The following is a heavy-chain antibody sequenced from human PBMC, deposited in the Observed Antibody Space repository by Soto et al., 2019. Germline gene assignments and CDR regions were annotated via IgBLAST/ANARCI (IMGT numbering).Heavy chain of an antibody. Sequence: SLRLSCAASGFTFDDYAMHWARQAPGKGLEWVSGISWNSGSIGYADSVKGRFTISRDNAKNSLYLQMNSLRAEDTALYYCAKVRGITGTPGAFDIWGQGTMVTVSS. CDR2: ISWNSGSI. D-gene: IGHD1-20*01. V-gene: IGHV3-9*01. CDR1: GFTFDDYA. CDR3: AKVRGITGTPGAFDI. J-gene: IGHJ3*02.